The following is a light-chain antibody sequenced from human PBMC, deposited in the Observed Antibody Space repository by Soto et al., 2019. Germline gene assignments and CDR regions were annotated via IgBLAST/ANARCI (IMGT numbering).Light chain of an antibody. J-gene: IGLJ1*01. Sequence: QSVLTQPPSACGTPGQRFTISCSGSISNIVSNTVNWYQQLPGTAPKLLIYSNNQRPSGVPDRFSGSKSGTSASLAISGLQSEDEADYYCTSFSPGRIYVFGSGTTVTGL. CDR1: ISNIVSNT. CDR2: SNN. V-gene: IGLV1-44*01. CDR3: TSFSPGRIYV.